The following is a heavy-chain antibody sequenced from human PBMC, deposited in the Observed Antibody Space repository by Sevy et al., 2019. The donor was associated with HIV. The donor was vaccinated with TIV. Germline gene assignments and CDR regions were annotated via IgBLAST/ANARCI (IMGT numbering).Heavy chain of an antibody. D-gene: IGHD7-27*01. V-gene: IGHV3-48*02. CDR3: ARGVTGDLDYFDY. CDR1: GFTFSSYS. J-gene: IGHJ4*02. CDR2: ISSSSSNI. Sequence: GGSLRLSCAASGFTFSSYSMNWVRQAPGKGLEWVSYISSSSSNIYYADSVKGRFTISRDNAKNSLYLQMNSLRDEDTAVYYCARGVTGDLDYFDYWGQGTLVTVSS.